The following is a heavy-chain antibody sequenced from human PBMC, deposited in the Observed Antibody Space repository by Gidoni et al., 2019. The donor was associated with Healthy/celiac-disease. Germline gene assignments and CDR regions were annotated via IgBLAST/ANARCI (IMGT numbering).Heavy chain of an antibody. CDR1: GGSISSGGYY. CDR3: ASETTVTDDYYYGMDV. J-gene: IGHJ6*02. CDR2: IYYSGST. V-gene: IGHV4-31*03. D-gene: IGHD4-17*01. Sequence: QVQLQESGPGLVKPSQTLSLTCTVSGGSISSGGYYWSWIRQHPGKGLEWIGYIYYSGSTYYNPSLKSRVTISVDTSKNQFSLKLSSVTAADTAVYYCASETTVTDDYYYGMDVWGQGTTVTVSS.